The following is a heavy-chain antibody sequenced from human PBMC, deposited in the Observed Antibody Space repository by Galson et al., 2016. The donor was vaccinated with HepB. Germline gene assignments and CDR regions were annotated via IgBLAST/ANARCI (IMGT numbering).Heavy chain of an antibody. CDR2: ISYDGSSK. V-gene: IGHV3-30-3*01. Sequence: SLRLSCAASGFTFSSYAMHWVRQAPGKGLEWVAIISYDGSSKYYADSVKGRFTISRDNSKNTLYLQMHSLRVEETAVYYCARGGSYLGPFDYWGQGALVTVSS. CDR1: GFTFSSYA. J-gene: IGHJ4*02. D-gene: IGHD1-26*01. CDR3: ARGGSYLGPFDY.